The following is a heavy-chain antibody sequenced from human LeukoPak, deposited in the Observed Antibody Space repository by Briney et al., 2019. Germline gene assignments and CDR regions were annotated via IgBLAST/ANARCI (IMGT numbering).Heavy chain of an antibody. CDR1: GGSINSYY. CDR3: ASNQLEDFDY. D-gene: IGHD1-1*01. CDR2: ISHSGST. V-gene: IGHV4-34*01. J-gene: IGHJ4*02. Sequence: SETLSLTCTVSGGSINSYYWSWIRQPPGKGLEWIGEISHSGSTTYNPSLKSRLTISIDTSKNQFSLKLSSVTAADTAVYYCASNQLEDFDYWGQGTLVTVSS.